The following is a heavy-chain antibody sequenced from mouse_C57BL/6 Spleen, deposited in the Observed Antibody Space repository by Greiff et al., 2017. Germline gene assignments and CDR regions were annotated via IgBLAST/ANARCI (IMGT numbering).Heavy chain of an antibody. CDR1: GYTFTSYW. Sequence: VKLQQPGAELVKPGASVKLSCKASGYTFTSYWMHWVKQRPGQGLEWIGMIHPNSGSTNYNEKFKSKATLTVDKSSSTAYMQLSSLTSDDSAVYYCARDPNYYGSSSYYFDYWGQGTTLTVSS. D-gene: IGHD1-1*01. CDR3: ARDPNYYGSSSYYFDY. J-gene: IGHJ2*01. CDR2: IHPNSGST. V-gene: IGHV1-64*01.